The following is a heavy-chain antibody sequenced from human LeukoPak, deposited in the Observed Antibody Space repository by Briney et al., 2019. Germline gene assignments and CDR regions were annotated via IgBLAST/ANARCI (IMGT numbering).Heavy chain of an antibody. CDR2: INWNGGST. D-gene: IGHD2-21*02. CDR3: ARDYCGGDCYPFDY. V-gene: IGHV3-20*03. J-gene: IGHJ4*02. Sequence: INWNGGSTGYADSVKGRFTISRDNAKKSVYLKMNSLRGEDTALYYCARDYCGGDCYPFDYWGQGTLVTVSS.